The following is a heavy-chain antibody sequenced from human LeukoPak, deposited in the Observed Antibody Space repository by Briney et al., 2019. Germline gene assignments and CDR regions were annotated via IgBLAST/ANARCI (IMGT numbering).Heavy chain of an antibody. CDR1: GGSISSYY. CDR2: IYYSGST. J-gene: IGHJ6*02. D-gene: IGHD1-26*01. Sequence: SETLSLTCTVSGGSISSYYWSWIRQPPGKGLEWIGYIYYSGSTNYNPSLKSRVTISVDTSKNQFSLKLSSVTAADTAVYYCARDGRISPYYGMDVWGQGTTVTVSS. V-gene: IGHV4-59*01. CDR3: ARDGRISPYYGMDV.